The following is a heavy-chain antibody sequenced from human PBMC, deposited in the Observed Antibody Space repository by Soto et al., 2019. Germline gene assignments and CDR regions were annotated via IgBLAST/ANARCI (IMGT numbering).Heavy chain of an antibody. J-gene: IGHJ4*02. Sequence: SETLSLTCAVSGGSISSGGYSWNWIRQPPGKGLEWIGYIYHSGITYYTPSLKSRVTISDDTSKNQFSLKLSSVTAADTAVYYCASYDSSGYYWVYWGQGTLVTVSS. D-gene: IGHD3-22*01. CDR1: GGSISSGGYS. V-gene: IGHV4-30-2*05. CDR2: IYHSGIT. CDR3: ASYDSSGYYWVY.